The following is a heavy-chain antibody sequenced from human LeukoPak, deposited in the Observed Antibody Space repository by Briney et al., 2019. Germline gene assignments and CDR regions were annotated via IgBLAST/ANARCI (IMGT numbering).Heavy chain of an antibody. CDR2: IYYSGNT. Sequence: SETLSLTCNVSGDSIINAGNYWTWIRQHPGKGLEWIGYIYYSGNTYYNPSLKCRVIMSIDTSKNQFSLTLNSLTAADTAMYYCAREKGNDALDIWGQGTMVTVSS. CDR1: GDSIINAGNY. CDR3: AREKGNDALDI. J-gene: IGHJ3*02. V-gene: IGHV4-31*03.